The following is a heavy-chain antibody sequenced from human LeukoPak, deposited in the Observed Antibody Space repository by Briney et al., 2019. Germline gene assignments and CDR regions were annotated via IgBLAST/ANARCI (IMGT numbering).Heavy chain of an antibody. Sequence: GESLRISCQGSGYSFTTYWIGWVRQMPGKGLEWMAIIYPHNSDTRYSPSFRGQVTISADKSISTAYLQWSSLQASDTAIYCCVRRPQDQVYGLDVWGQGTTVTVSS. J-gene: IGHJ6*02. V-gene: IGHV5-51*01. D-gene: IGHD2-2*01. CDR1: GYSFTTYW. CDR2: IYPHNSDT. CDR3: VRRPQDQVYGLDV.